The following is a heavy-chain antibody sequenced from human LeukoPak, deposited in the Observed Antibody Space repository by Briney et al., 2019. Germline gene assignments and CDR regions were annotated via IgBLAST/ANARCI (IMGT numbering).Heavy chain of an antibody. D-gene: IGHD2-2*02. CDR3: ASPPATAIVPLGY. CDR2: ISSSSSYI. CDR1: GFTFSSYS. V-gene: IGHV3-21*01. Sequence: GGSLRLSCAASGFTFSSYSMNWVRQAPGKALEWVSSISSSSSYIYYADSVKGRFTISRDNAKNSLYLQMDSLRAEDTAVYYCASPPATAIVPLGYWGQGTLVTVSS. J-gene: IGHJ4*02.